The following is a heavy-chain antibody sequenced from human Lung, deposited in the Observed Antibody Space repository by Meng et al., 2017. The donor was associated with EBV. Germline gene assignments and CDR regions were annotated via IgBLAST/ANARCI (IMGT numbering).Heavy chain of an antibody. CDR3: WGDLNYGSY. Sequence: EVHLVESXXGLVQXGGSLRLSCGASGFIFSDSDMHWVRQASGKGLEWVGRGRTKHNKYSTDYGASVKGRFSISRDDSRNTVYLQMNSLKTEDTAVYFCWGDLNYGSYWGQGTLVTVSS. CDR2: GRTKHNKYST. J-gene: IGHJ4*02. D-gene: IGHD3-10*01. V-gene: IGHV3-73*02. CDR1: GFIFSDSD.